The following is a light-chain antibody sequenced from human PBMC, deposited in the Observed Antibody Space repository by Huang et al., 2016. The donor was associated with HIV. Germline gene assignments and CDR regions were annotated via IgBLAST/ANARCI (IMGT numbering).Light chain of an antibody. J-gene: IGKJ4*01. CDR3: QQYGTSPPSLT. Sequence: EIVLTQSPGTLSLSPGGRATLSCRASQSVSGTYLAWYQQKPGQAPRLLIYGTSIRATGIPDRFNGSGSATDFTLTISRLEPEDFAVYYCQQYGTSPPSLTFGGGTKVEIK. V-gene: IGKV3-20*01. CDR1: QSVSGTY. CDR2: GTS.